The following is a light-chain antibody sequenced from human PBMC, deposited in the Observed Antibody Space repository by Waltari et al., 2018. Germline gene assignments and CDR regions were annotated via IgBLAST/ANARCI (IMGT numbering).Light chain of an antibody. J-gene: IGLJ2*01. CDR3: AAWDNSLSGVI. Sequence: QSVLTQPPSASGTPGQRVTISCFGSNSNIGSNYVYWYQQLPGTTPKLLISRDNQRPSGVPDRFSGSKSDTSASLAISGLRSEDEADYYCAAWDNSLSGVIFGGGTKLTVL. V-gene: IGLV1-47*01. CDR2: RDN. CDR1: NSNIGSNY.